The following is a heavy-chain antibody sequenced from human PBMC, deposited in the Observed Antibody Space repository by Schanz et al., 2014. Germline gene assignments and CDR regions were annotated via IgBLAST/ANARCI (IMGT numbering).Heavy chain of an antibody. Sequence: QVQLVESGGCVVQPGGSLRLSCAASGFTFSSYAMHWVRQAPGRGLQWVALISYDGGHKYYADSVKGRFTISRDTSENTLFLQMNNLRAEDTAVYYCAKVGEGSWFSAYFDYWGQGTLVTVSS. CDR1: GFTFSSYA. D-gene: IGHD6-13*01. CDR3: AKVGEGSWFSAYFDY. J-gene: IGHJ4*02. V-gene: IGHV3-30*04. CDR2: ISYDGGHK.